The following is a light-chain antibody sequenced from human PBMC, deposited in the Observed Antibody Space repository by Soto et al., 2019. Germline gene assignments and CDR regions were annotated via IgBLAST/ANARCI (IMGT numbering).Light chain of an antibody. CDR1: QNINKW. CDR3: QQYKSYST. V-gene: IGKV1-5*03. J-gene: IGKJ1*01. Sequence: DIQMTQSPSTLYASVGDRVTITCRASQNINKWLAWYQQKPGKAPKLLIYEASTLEGGVPSRFSRSGSGTEFTLTISSLQPDDFATYWCQQYKSYSTFGQGTKMDIK. CDR2: EAS.